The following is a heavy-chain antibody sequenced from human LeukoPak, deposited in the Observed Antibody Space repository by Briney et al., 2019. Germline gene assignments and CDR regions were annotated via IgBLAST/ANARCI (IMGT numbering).Heavy chain of an antibody. V-gene: IGHV3-66*01. J-gene: IGHJ4*02. CDR3: ARVDYGDYDYFDY. D-gene: IGHD4-17*01. Sequence: GGSLRLSCAASGFTFSSYGMSWVRQAPGKGLEWVSVIYSGGSTYYADSVTGRFTISRDNSKNTLYLQMNSLRAEDTAVYYCARVDYGDYDYFDYWGQGTLATVSS. CDR2: IYSGGST. CDR1: GFTFSSYG.